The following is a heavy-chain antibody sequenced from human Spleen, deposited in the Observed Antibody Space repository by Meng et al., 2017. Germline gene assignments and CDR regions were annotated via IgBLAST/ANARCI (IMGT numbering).Heavy chain of an antibody. CDR1: GFKFTSYY. D-gene: IGHD1-26*01. CDR3: AAAWELLPPGY. V-gene: IGHV3-21*01. J-gene: IGHJ4*02. Sequence: EEQLVESGGGLVKPGVSLRLSCAASGFKFTSYYMNWVRQAPGKGLEWVSYISASSSYVNYADSVKGRFTMSRDNAKNTLYLQMNSLRAEDTAVYYCAAAWELLPPGYWGQGTLVTVSS. CDR2: ISASSSYV.